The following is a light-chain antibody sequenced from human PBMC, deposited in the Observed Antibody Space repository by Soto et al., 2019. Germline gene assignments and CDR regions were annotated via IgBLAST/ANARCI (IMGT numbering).Light chain of an antibody. CDR3: QQYGSSPLYT. V-gene: IGKV3-20*01. Sequence: EIVLTQSPGTLSLSPGERATLSCRASQGVISSNLAWYQQKPGQAPRIIIYGASTRATGLPDRFSASGSGADFTLTISRLEPEDFAVYYCQQYGSSPLYTFGQGTKLEIK. J-gene: IGKJ2*01. CDR1: QGVISSN. CDR2: GAS.